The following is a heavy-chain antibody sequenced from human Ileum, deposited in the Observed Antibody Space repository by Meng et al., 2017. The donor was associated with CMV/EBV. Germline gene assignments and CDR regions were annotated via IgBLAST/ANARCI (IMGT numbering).Heavy chain of an antibody. D-gene: IGHD2-2*02. CDR2: IYPSGGST. CDR3: ARDPPPYCSSTSCYIGGLDY. V-gene: IGHV1-46*01. Sequence: ASVKVSCKASGYTLSNYYVHWVGQAPGQGLEWMGIIYPSGGSTSYAQKFQGRVTMTRDTSTSTVYMELSSLRSEDTAVYYCARDPPPYCSSTSCYIGGLDYWGQGTLVTVSS. CDR1: GYTLSNYY. J-gene: IGHJ4*02.